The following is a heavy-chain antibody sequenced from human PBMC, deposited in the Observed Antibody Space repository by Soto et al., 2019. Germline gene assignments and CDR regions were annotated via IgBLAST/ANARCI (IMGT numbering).Heavy chain of an antibody. V-gene: IGHV4-39*01. CDR3: ASQHYYDSSGYYVGY. CDR1: GGSISSSSYY. J-gene: IGHJ4*02. D-gene: IGHD3-22*01. CDR2: IHYSGST. Sequence: SGTLSLTCTVSGGSISSSSYYWGWVRQPPGKGLEGVGSIHYSGSTYYELSLKNRGNIYVDTAKKQISLKLRSVTAADTAVYYCASQHYYDSSGYYVGYWGQGTLVTVSS.